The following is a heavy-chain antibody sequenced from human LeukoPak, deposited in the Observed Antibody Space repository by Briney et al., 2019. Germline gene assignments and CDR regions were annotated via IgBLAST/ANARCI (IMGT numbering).Heavy chain of an antibody. J-gene: IGHJ4*02. D-gene: IGHD1-26*01. CDR3: AKDPLFRYSGSLVNYYFDY. CDR2: ISGSGGST. Sequence: GGSLRLSCAASGFTFSSYAMSWVRQAPGKGLEWVSAISGSGGSTYYADYVKGRFTISRDNSKNTLYLQMNSLRAEDTAVYYCAKDPLFRYSGSLVNYYFDYWGQGTLVTVSS. CDR1: GFTFSSYA. V-gene: IGHV3-23*01.